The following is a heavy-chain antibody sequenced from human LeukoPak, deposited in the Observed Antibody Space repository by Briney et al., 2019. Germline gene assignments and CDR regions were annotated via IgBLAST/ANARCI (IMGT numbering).Heavy chain of an antibody. CDR1: GFTFSSSA. CDR3: AKDLGSGTTGAFDI. V-gene: IGHV3-23*01. J-gene: IGHJ3*02. D-gene: IGHD2-8*02. CDR2: ISGSDGST. Sequence: PGGSLRLSCAASGFTFSSSAMSWVRLAPGKGLEWVSGISGSDGSTYYADSVKGRFTISRDNSKNTLYLQMNSLRAEDTAVYYCAKDLGSGTTGAFDIWGQGTMVTVSS.